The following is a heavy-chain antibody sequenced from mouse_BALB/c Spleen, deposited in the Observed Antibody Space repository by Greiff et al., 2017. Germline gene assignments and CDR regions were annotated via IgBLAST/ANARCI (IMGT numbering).Heavy chain of an antibody. CDR3: ARRYYDCGFAY. CDR2: ISYSGST. V-gene: IGHV3-2*02. Sequence: DVKLQESGPGLVKPSQSLSLTCTVTGYSITSDYAWNWIRQFPGNKLEWMGYISYSGSTSYNPSLKSRISITRDTSKNKFFLQLNSVTTEDTATYYCARRYYDCGFAYWGQGTLVTVSA. CDR1: GYSITSDYA. J-gene: IGHJ3*01. D-gene: IGHD2-4*01.